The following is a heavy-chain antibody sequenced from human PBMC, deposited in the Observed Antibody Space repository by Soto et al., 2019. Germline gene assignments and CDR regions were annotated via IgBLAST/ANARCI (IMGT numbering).Heavy chain of an antibody. D-gene: IGHD2-2*01. J-gene: IGHJ6*02. CDR2: INAGNGNT. V-gene: IGHV1-3*01. Sequence: ASVKVSCKASGYTFTSYAMHWVRQAPGQRLEWMGWINAGNGNTKYSQKFQGRVTITRDTSASTAYMELSSLRSEDTAVYYCARNLVPAAMLYYYYGMDVWGQGTTVTVSS. CDR1: GYTFTSYA. CDR3: ARNLVPAAMLYYYYGMDV.